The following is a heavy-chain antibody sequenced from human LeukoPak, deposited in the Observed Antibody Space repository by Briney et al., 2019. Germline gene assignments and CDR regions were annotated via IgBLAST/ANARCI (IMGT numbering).Heavy chain of an antibody. Sequence: ASVKVSCKASGYTFTGCYMHWVRQAPGQGLEWRGWINPNSGGTNYAQKFQGRVTMTRDTSISTAYMELSRLRSDDTAVYYCARGGAAAGTRRGNWFDPWGQGTLVTVSS. J-gene: IGHJ5*02. D-gene: IGHD6-13*01. V-gene: IGHV1-2*02. CDR3: ARGGAAAGTRRGNWFDP. CDR2: INPNSGGT. CDR1: GYTFTGCY.